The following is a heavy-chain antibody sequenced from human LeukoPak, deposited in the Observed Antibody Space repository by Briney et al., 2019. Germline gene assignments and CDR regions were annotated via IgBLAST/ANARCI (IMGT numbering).Heavy chain of an antibody. V-gene: IGHV4-59*01. CDR1: GGSISSYY. J-gene: IGHJ6*03. Sequence: SETLSLTCTVSGGSISSYYWSWIRQPPGKGLEWIGYIYYSGSTNYNPSLKSRVTISVDTSKNQFSLKLSSVTAADTAVYYCARATSSSLYYYYYMDVWGKGTTVTVSS. CDR2: IYYSGST. D-gene: IGHD6-13*01. CDR3: ARATSSSLYYYYYMDV.